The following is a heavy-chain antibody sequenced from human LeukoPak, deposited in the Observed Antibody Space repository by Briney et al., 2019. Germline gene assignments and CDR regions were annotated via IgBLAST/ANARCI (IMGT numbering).Heavy chain of an antibody. Sequence: PGGSLRLSCAASGFTFSDYYMSWIRQAPGKGLEWVSYISGSGSTVYYAASVRGRFTISRDNAKNSLFLLMNSLRAEDTAVYYCARDRGNSDPGDWFDSWGQGTLVTVSS. J-gene: IGHJ5*01. CDR1: GFTFSDYY. V-gene: IGHV3-11*01. CDR3: ARDRGNSDPGDWFDS. CDR2: ISGSGSTV. D-gene: IGHD4-23*01.